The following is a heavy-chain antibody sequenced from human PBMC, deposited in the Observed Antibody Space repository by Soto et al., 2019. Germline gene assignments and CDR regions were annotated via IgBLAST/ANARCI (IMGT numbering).Heavy chain of an antibody. CDR1: GLSLISYEVG. Sequence: GSGPTLVNPTQTLTLTCTFSGLSLISYEVGVGWIRQPPGKAPEWLALINWNDDKGYSPSLKSRLTITKDTSKNQVVLTMTNMDPVDTGTYYCAHSQDVTCNYESCGRGDAFDVWGQGTMVTVSS. D-gene: IGHD3-22*01. V-gene: IGHV2-5*01. CDR2: INWNDDK. J-gene: IGHJ3*01. CDR3: AHSQDVTCNYESCGRGDAFDV.